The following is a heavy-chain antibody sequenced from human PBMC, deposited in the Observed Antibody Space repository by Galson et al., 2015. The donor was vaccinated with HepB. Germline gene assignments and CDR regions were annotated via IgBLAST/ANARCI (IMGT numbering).Heavy chain of an antibody. D-gene: IGHD3-10*01. J-gene: IGHJ4*02. V-gene: IGHV3-30*18. Sequence: SLRLSCAASGFIFSSYGMHWVRQAPGKGLEWVAIISHDGSNKNYADSVKGRFTISRDNSKNTLFLQMNSLRPEDTAVYYCAKSLGSRFGELSIDYWGQGTLVTVSS. CDR1: GFIFSSYG. CDR2: ISHDGSNK. CDR3: AKSLGSRFGELSIDY.